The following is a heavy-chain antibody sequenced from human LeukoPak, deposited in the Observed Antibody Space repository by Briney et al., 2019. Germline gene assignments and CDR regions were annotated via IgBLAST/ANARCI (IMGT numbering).Heavy chain of an antibody. D-gene: IGHD1-26*01. V-gene: IGHV1-2*02. Sequence: GASVKVSCKASGYTFTDYYIHWVRPAPGQGLEWLGWINPNSGGTNYAQKLQGRVTMTRDTSIRTVYMEVSRLTSDDTAVYYCATMGATTFDHWGQGTLVTVSS. CDR3: ATMGATTFDH. CDR2: INPNSGGT. CDR1: GYTFTDYY. J-gene: IGHJ4*02.